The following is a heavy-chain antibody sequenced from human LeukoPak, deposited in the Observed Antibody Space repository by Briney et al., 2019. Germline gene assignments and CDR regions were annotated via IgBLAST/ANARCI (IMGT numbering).Heavy chain of an antibody. CDR1: GGSIYGYY. Sequence: PSETLSLTCTVSGGSIYGYYWSWIRQHPGKGLEWIGYIYYSGSTYYNPSLKSRVTISVDTSKNQFSLKLSSVTAADTAVYYCARVREDIVVVPAGVAGPNWFDPWGQGTLVTVSS. CDR2: IYYSGST. V-gene: IGHV4-31*03. CDR3: ARVREDIVVVPAGVAGPNWFDP. D-gene: IGHD2-2*01. J-gene: IGHJ5*02.